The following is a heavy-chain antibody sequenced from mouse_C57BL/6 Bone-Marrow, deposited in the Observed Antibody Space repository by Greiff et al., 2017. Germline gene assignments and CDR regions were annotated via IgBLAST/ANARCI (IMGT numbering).Heavy chain of an antibody. CDR2: INPGSGGT. CDR3: ARCLGDY. V-gene: IGHV1-54*01. CDR1: GYAFTNYL. J-gene: IGHJ4*01. D-gene: IGHD4-1*01. Sequence: QVQLKESGAELVRPGTSVKVSCKASGYAFTNYLIEWVKQRPGQGLEWIGVINPGSGGTNYNEKFKGKATLTADKSSSTAYMQLSGLTSEDSAVYVCARCLGDYWGQGTSVTVSS.